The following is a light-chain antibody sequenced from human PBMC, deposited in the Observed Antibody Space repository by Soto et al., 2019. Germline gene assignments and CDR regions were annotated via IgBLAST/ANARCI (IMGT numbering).Light chain of an antibody. V-gene: IGLV2-14*01. CDR3: SSFTASSTLV. J-gene: IGLJ1*01. CDR2: EVS. Sequence: TQQYSVSGSPGPSITITCTGTGSDVGLYNYVSWYQQSPGKAPQLVISEVSNRASGVCDCFSGSKAGNTASLTLSGLQPEDEADSYCSSFTASSTLVFGTGTKVTVL. CDR1: GSDVGLYNY.